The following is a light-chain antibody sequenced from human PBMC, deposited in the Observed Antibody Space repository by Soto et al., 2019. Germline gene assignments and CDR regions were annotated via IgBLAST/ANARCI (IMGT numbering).Light chain of an antibody. V-gene: IGLV1-47*02. CDR1: SANIGNNF. J-gene: IGLJ1*01. Sequence: QSVLTXPPSASGTPGQRVIISCSGTSANIGNNFVCWYQHLPGMAPKLLIYSTDQRPSGVPDRFSGSKSGTSASLAISGLRSEDEADYYCVAWDDSLSGLVFGTGTKVTVL. CDR2: STD. CDR3: VAWDDSLSGLV.